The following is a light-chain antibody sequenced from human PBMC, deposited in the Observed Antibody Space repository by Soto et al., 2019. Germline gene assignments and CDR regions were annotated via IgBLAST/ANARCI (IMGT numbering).Light chain of an antibody. J-gene: IGLJ2*01. CDR3: SSYTSSSTLVV. CDR1: SSDVGGYNS. CDR2: EVS. Sequence: QSALTQPASVSGSPGQSITISCTGTSSDVGGYNSVSWYQQHPGKALKLMIYEVSNRPSGVSNRFSGSKSGNTASLTISGLQAEDEADYYCSSYTSSSTLVVFGGGTKLTVL. V-gene: IGLV2-14*01.